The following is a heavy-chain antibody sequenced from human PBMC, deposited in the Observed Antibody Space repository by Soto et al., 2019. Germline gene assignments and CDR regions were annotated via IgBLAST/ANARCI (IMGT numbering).Heavy chain of an antibody. D-gene: IGHD6-13*01. CDR2: ISAYNGKT. CDR3: ARVHSSSWYPYYFDY. Sequence: ASVKVSCKASGYTFTSYGISWVRQAPGQGLEWMGGISAYNGKTNYAQKLQGRVTMTTETCTSTAYMGLRSLRSDDTAVYYCARVHSSSWYPYYFDYWGQGALVTVSS. V-gene: IGHV1-18*01. CDR1: GYTFTSYG. J-gene: IGHJ4*02.